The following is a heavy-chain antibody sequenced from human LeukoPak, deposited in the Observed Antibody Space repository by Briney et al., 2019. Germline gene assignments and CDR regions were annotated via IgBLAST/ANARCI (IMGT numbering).Heavy chain of an antibody. Sequence: PGGSLRLSCAASGFTFSNYGMHWVRQAPGKGLEWVAVIWHDGSNKYYGDSVKGRFTISRDNSKNTLYLQMNSLRAEDTAVYYCARVSRSGHYYYYYYSVDVWGQGTAVTVSS. CDR2: IWHDGSNK. V-gene: IGHV3-33*01. J-gene: IGHJ6*02. CDR1: GFTFSNYG. CDR3: ARVSRSGHYYYYYYSVDV. D-gene: IGHD5-12*01.